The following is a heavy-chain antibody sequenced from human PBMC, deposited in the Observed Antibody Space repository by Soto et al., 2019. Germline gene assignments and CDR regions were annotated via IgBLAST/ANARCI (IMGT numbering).Heavy chain of an antibody. CDR3: ARDRGWSLFDY. D-gene: IGHD6-19*01. V-gene: IGHV3-74*01. Sequence: EVQLVESGGGLVQPGGSLRLSCAASEFTFSSYWMYWVRQAPGKGLVWVSRSNSDGSDTNYADSVKGRFTISRDNAKNTLYLQMNSLRAEDTAVYYCARDRGWSLFDYWGQGTLVTVSS. CDR1: EFTFSSYW. J-gene: IGHJ4*02. CDR2: SNSDGSDT.